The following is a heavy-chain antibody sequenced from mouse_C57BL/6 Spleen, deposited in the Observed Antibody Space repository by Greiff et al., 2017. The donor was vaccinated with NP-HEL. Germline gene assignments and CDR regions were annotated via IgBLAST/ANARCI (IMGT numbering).Heavy chain of an antibody. J-gene: IGHJ4*01. D-gene: IGHD2-4*01. CDR1: GYTFTSYG. CDR3: ARLDYDYDGGYAMDY. Sequence: QLQQSGAELVRPGSSVKMSCKTSGYTFTSYGINRVKQRPGQGREWVGYIYIGNGYTEYNEKFKGKATLTSDTSSSTAYTQLSSLTSEDSAIYYCARLDYDYDGGYAMDYWGQGTSVTVSS. V-gene: IGHV1-58*01. CDR2: IYIGNGYT.